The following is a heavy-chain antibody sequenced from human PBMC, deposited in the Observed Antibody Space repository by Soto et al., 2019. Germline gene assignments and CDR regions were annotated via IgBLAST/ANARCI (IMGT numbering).Heavy chain of an antibody. V-gene: IGHV4-4*07. J-gene: IGHJ4*02. CDR1: GSFLTGYY. CDR3: ARRKNDYWPYYFDY. Sequence: SETLSLTCTISGSFLTGYYWSWVRQSPGKTLEWIGTIYTGGNINYNPSLKSRVTISADTSKNQVSLKLSAVIAADTAMYFCARRKNDYWPYYFDYWGQGILVTVSS. D-gene: IGHD4-17*01. CDR2: IYTGGNI.